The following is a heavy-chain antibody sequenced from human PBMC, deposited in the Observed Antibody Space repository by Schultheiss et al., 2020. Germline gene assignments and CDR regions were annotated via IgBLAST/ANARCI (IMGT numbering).Heavy chain of an antibody. CDR3: ARGSTGYSSSWYYFDY. V-gene: IGHV1-18*01. D-gene: IGHD6-13*01. CDR1: GYVFTTYG. J-gene: IGHJ4*02. CDR2: ISAYNGNT. Sequence: ASVKVSCKASGYVFTTYGISWLRQAPGQGLEWMGWISAYNGNTNYAQKLQGRVTMTTDTSTSTAYMELRSLRSDDTAVYYCARGSTGYSSSWYYFDYWGQGALVTVSS.